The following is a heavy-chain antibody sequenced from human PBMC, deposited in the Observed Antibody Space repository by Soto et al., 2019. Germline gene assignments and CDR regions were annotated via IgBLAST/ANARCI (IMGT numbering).Heavy chain of an antibody. J-gene: IGHJ1*01. D-gene: IGHD3-22*01. Sequence: GSVEVCCKASGGCFAREVIRCVLHCPGQGLEWMGWISAYNGNTNYAQKLQGRVTMTTDTSTSKAYMELRSLRSDDTAVYYCARVGHYDPAHHASFHNWG. CDR3: ARVGHYDPAHHASFHN. CDR2: ISAYNGNT. CDR1: GGCFAREV. V-gene: IGHV1-18*01.